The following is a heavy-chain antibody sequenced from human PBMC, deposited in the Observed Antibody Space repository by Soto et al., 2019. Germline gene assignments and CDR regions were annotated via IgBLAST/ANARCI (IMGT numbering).Heavy chain of an antibody. J-gene: IGHJ4*02. CDR2: ISDNGGTT. CDR1: GFTFSSYS. D-gene: IGHD6-13*01. CDR3: AKGPQQLIVYFDY. V-gene: IGHV3-23*01. Sequence: GGSLRLSCAASGFTFSSYSMNWVRQAPGKGLEWVSSISDNGGTTYYADSVKGRFTISRDNSKNTLYLQMNSLRAEDTAVYYCAKGPQQLIVYFDYWGQGTQATVSS.